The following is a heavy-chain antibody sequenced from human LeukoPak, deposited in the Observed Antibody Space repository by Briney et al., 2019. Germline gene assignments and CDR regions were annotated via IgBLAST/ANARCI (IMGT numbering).Heavy chain of an antibody. CDR3: ARGPQWRGDYYYMDV. J-gene: IGHJ6*03. Sequence: ASVKVSCKASGYSFTNFDINWVRQATGQGLERMGWMNPNSGNKGYAQKFQGRVTMTMNTSITTAYMELSSLRSEDTAVYYCARGPQWRGDYYYMDVWGRGTTVTVSS. V-gene: IGHV1-8*01. CDR1: GYSFTNFD. CDR2: MNPNSGNK. D-gene: IGHD6-19*01.